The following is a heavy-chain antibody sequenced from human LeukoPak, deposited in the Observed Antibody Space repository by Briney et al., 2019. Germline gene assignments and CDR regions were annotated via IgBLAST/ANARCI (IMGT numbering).Heavy chain of an antibody. D-gene: IGHD5-12*01. Sequence: PGGSLRLSCAASGFTVSSNYMSWVRQAPGKGLEWVSVIYSGGSTYYADSVKGRFTISRDNSKNTLYLQTNSLRAEDTAVYYCARDGGDSGYDLDYWGQGTLVTVSS. J-gene: IGHJ4*02. CDR3: ARDGGDSGYDLDY. CDR1: GFTVSSNY. V-gene: IGHV3-53*01. CDR2: IYSGGST.